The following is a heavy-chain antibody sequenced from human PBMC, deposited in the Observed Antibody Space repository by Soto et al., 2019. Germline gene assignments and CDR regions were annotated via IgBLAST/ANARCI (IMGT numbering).Heavy chain of an antibody. J-gene: IGHJ4*02. V-gene: IGHV4-39*01. Sequence: PSETLSLTCTVSGGSISSSSYYWGWIRQPPGKGLEWIGSIYYSGSTYYNPSLKSRVTISVDTSKKQLSLKLSSVTAADTSLYYCARLFYIWGSYRYFDYWGQGTLVTVSS. D-gene: IGHD3-16*02. CDR3: ARLFYIWGSYRYFDY. CDR1: GGSISSSSYY. CDR2: IYYSGST.